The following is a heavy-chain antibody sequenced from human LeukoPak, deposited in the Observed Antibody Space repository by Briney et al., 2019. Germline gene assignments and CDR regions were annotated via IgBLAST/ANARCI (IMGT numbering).Heavy chain of an antibody. V-gene: IGHV3-48*03. Sequence: PGGSLRLSCAASGFTFSIYEINWVRQAPGKGLEWVSYISSSSSTIYYADSVKGRFTISRDNAKNSLYLQMNSLRAEDTAVYYCARLKRNGYYDSSGYYYFDYWGQGTLVTVSS. CDR2: ISSSSSTI. CDR1: GFTFSIYE. CDR3: ARLKRNGYYDSSGYYYFDY. D-gene: IGHD3-22*01. J-gene: IGHJ4*02.